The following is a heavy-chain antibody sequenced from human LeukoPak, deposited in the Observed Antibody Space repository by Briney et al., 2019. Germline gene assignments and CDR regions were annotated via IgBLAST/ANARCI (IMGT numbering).Heavy chain of an antibody. D-gene: IGHD3-22*01. V-gene: IGHV1-2*02. CDR3: ARGGGSGYPQYFQH. CDR1: GYSFTGYH. Sequence: ASVKVSCKASGYSFTGYHIHWVRQAPGQGLEWMGWINPNNGDTKYTQKFNDRVTVTRDTSINTAYMELNRLTSDDTAVYYCARGGGSGYPQYFQHWGQGTLVTVSS. CDR2: INPNNGDT. J-gene: IGHJ1*01.